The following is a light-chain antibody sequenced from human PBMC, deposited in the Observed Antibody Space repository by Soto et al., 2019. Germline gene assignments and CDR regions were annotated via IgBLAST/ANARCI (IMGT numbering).Light chain of an antibody. J-gene: IGKJ5*01. CDR3: LPHYSYPPT. Sequence: DIQMTQSPSAISASGGDSVTVTGRASQAIATRLALFQQHPGKVPTRLMHSASILQSGAPSRFSGSVSGTEFTRTIRSLQHAAVDTYCCLPHYSYPPTFGDG. CDR2: SAS. CDR1: QAIATR. V-gene: IGKV1-17*03.